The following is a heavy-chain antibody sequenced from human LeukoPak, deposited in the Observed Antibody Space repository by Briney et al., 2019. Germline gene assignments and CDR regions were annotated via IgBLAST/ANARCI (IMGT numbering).Heavy chain of an antibody. J-gene: IGHJ4*02. Sequence: GGSLRLSCAASGFTFDDYTMHWVRQAPGKGLEWVSSISSSSSYIYYADSVKGRFTISRDNAKNSLYLQMNSLRAEDTAVYYCARIIVGATKSPDYWGQGTLVTVSS. CDR3: ARIIVGATKSPDY. CDR2: ISSSSSYI. V-gene: IGHV3-21*01. D-gene: IGHD1-26*01. CDR1: GFTFDDYT.